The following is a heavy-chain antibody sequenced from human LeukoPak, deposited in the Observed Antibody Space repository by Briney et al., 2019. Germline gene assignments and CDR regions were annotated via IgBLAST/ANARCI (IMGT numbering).Heavy chain of an antibody. V-gene: IGHV3-21*01. J-gene: IGHJ4*02. Sequence: GGSLRLSCAASGFTFSSYEMNWVRQAPGKGLEWVSSISSSSSYIYYADSVKGRFTISRDNAKNSLYLQMNSLRAEDTAVYYCARDQGLGGYFDYWGQGTLVTVSS. D-gene: IGHD3-16*01. CDR3: ARDQGLGGYFDY. CDR2: ISSSSSYI. CDR1: GFTFSSYE.